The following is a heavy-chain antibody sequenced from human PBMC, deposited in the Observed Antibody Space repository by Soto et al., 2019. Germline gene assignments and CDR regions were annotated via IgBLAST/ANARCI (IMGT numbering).Heavy chain of an antibody. CDR2: IYYSGST. CDR3: ARVVKTVSYDMDV. V-gene: IGHV4-61*01. Sequence: SETLSLTCTVSGGSVSSGSYYWSWIRQPPGKGLEWIGYIYYSGSTNYNPSLKSRVTISVDTSKNQFSLKLSSVTAADTAVYYCARVVKTVSYDMDVWGQGTTVTVSS. J-gene: IGHJ6*02. D-gene: IGHD1-20*01. CDR1: GGSVSSGSYY.